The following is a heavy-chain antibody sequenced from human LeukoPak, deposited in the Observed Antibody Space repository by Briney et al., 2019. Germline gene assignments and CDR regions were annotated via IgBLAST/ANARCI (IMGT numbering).Heavy chain of an antibody. J-gene: IGHJ4*02. CDR1: GFTFSSYA. CDR3: AKPKQTTVTTSYYFDY. D-gene: IGHD4-17*01. Sequence: HPGGSLRLSCAASGFTFSSYAMSWVRQAPGKGLEWVSAISGSGGSTYYADSVKGRFTISRDNSKNTLYLQMNSLRAEDTAVYYCAKPKQTTVTTSYYFDYWGQGTLVTVSS. CDR2: ISGSGGST. V-gene: IGHV3-23*01.